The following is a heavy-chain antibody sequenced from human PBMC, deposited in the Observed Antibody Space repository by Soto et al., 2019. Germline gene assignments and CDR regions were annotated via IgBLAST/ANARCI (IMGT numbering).Heavy chain of an antibody. CDR1: GYSFTSYA. CDR2: IFAGNGDT. CDR3: ARNVPHTGYYNH. Sequence: QVRLVQSGTEVKKPGASMKLSCKASGYSFTSYAINWLRRAPGQRLEWMGWIFAGNGDTEYSPKFQGRVTITRDTSASTTYIQLTSLGSEDTAVYYCARNVPHTGYYNHWGPGTLVTVSS. J-gene: IGHJ5*02. D-gene: IGHD3-9*01. V-gene: IGHV1-3*01.